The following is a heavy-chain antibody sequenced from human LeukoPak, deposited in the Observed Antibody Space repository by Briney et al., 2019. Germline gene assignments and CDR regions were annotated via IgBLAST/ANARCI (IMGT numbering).Heavy chain of an antibody. CDR2: ISYDGSNK. V-gene: IGHV3-30-3*01. Sequence: PGGSLRLSCAASGFTFSSYAMHWVRQAPGKGLEWVAVISYDGSNKYYADSVKGRFTISRDNSKNTLYLQMNSLRAEDTAVYYCARDRWGSSGCPLVYWGQGTLVTVSS. D-gene: IGHD6-19*01. CDR1: GFTFSSYA. CDR3: ARDRWGSSGCPLVY. J-gene: IGHJ4*02.